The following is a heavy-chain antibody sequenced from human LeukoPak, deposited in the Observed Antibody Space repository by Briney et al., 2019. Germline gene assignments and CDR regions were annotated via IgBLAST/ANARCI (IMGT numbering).Heavy chain of an antibody. J-gene: IGHJ6*03. V-gene: IGHV3-74*01. D-gene: IGHD4-11*01. Sequence: GGSLRLSCAASGFTFSSHWMHWVRQAPGKGLVWVSRINSDGSSTSYADSVKGRFTISRDNAKNTLYLHMNSLRAEDTAVYYCARAFYSNYGYYYYYMDVWGKGTTVTVSS. CDR3: ARAFYSNYGYYYYYMDV. CDR2: INSDGSST. CDR1: GFTFSSHW.